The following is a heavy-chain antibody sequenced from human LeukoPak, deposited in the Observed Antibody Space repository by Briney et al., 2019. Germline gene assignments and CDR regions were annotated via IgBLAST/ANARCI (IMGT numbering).Heavy chain of an antibody. CDR1: GITFSTYA. CDR3: AKPSNGWYSFDY. V-gene: IGHV3-23*01. Sequence: GGSLRLSCAASGITFSTYAMNWVRQAPGKGLEWVSVISGSAATTSYADSVKGRFTISRDNSKNTLYLQMNSLRADDTAVYYCAKPSNGWYSFDYWGQGTLVTVSS. CDR2: ISGSAATT. D-gene: IGHD6-19*01. J-gene: IGHJ4*02.